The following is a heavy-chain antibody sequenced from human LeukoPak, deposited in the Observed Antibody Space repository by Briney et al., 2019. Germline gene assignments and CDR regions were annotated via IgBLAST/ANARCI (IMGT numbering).Heavy chain of an antibody. Sequence: SETLSLTCAVYGGSFSGYYWSWIRQPPGKGLEWIGEINHSGSTNYNPSLKSRVTISVDTSKNQFSLKLSSVTAADTAVYYCARGRIVPYWLLPTNYFDYWGQGTLVTVSS. CDR2: INHSGST. J-gene: IGHJ4*02. CDR3: ARGRIVPYWLLPTNYFDY. V-gene: IGHV4-34*01. D-gene: IGHD3-9*01. CDR1: GGSFSGYY.